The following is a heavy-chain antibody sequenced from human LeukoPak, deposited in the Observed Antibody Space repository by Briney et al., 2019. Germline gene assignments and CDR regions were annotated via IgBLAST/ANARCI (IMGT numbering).Heavy chain of an antibody. J-gene: IGHJ4*02. D-gene: IGHD3-22*01. CDR2: LYAGYSAYYA. CDR3: ARGPRGYYDN. CDR1: GFLVSRNH. Sequence: GGSLRLSCAASGFLVSRNHMNWVRQAPGKGLEWVSILYAGYSAYYAYYADSVKGRFTISRDNAKDTLYLQMNSLRAEDTAVYYCARGPRGYYDNWGQGTLVTVSS. V-gene: IGHV3-66*01.